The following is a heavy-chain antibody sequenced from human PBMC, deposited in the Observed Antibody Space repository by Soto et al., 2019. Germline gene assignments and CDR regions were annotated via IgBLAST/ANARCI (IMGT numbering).Heavy chain of an antibody. J-gene: IGHJ6*02. Sequence: SETLSLTGAVYGGSFSGYYCSWIRHPPWKGLEWIGEINHSGSTNYNPSLKSRVTISVDTSKNQFSLKLSSVTAADTAVYYCARDTIFSWDYYYGMDVWGQGTTLTVSS. CDR3: ARDTIFSWDYYYGMDV. CDR1: GGSFSGYY. V-gene: IGHV4-34*01. D-gene: IGHD3-3*01. CDR2: INHSGST.